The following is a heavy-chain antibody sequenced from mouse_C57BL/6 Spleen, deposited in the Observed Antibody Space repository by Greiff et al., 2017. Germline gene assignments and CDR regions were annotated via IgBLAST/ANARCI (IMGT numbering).Heavy chain of an antibody. CDR3: ARSGYDYDDDY. J-gene: IGHJ2*01. CDR1: GYTFTSYG. CDR2: IYPRSGNT. D-gene: IGHD2-4*01. V-gene: IGHV1-81*01. Sequence: QVQLKESGAELARPGASVKLSCKASGYTFTSYGISWVKQRTGQGLEWIGEIYPRSGNTYYNEKFKGKATLTADKSSSTAYMELRSLTSEDSAVYFCARSGYDYDDDYWGQGTTLTVSS.